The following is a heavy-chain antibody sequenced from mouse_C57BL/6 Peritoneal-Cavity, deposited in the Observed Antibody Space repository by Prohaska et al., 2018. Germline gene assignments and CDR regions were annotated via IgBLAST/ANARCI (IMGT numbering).Heavy chain of an antibody. Sequence: EVMLVESGGGLVKPGGSLKLSCAASGFTFSSYTMSWFRQTPEKRLEWVATISGGGGNTYYPDSVKGRFTISRDNAKNTLYLQMCSLRSEDTALYYCARTYYSNPAWFAYWGKGTLVTVSA. D-gene: IGHD2-5*01. CDR3: ARTYYSNPAWFAY. CDR2: ISGGGGNT. V-gene: IGHV5-9*01. J-gene: IGHJ3*01. CDR1: GFTFSSYT.